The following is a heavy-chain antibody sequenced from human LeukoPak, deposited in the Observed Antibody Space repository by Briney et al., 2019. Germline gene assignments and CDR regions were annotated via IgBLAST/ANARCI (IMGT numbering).Heavy chain of an antibody. V-gene: IGHV3-53*01. J-gene: IGHJ5*02. CDR3: ARGVSYGSGSYIGDP. CDR2: IYSGGST. Sequence: GTLSLTCTVSGGSISSYYWSWVRQAPGKGLEWVSVIYSGGSTYYADSVKGRFTISRDNSKNTFYLQMDSLRAEDTAVYYCARGVSYGSGSYIGDPWGQGTLVTVSS. D-gene: IGHD3-10*01. CDR1: GGSISSYY.